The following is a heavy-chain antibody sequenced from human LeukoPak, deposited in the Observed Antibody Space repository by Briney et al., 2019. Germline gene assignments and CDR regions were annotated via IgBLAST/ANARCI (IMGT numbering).Heavy chain of an antibody. Sequence: GGSLRLSCVASGFTFSSYGMHWVRQAPGKGLEWVAVISNDGSNKYYADSVKGRFAISRDNSKNTLYLQMNSLRAEDTAVYYCAKGRGAFDIWGQGTMVTVSS. CDR2: ISNDGSNK. J-gene: IGHJ3*02. CDR3: AKGRGAFDI. D-gene: IGHD3-10*01. V-gene: IGHV3-30*18. CDR1: GFTFSSYG.